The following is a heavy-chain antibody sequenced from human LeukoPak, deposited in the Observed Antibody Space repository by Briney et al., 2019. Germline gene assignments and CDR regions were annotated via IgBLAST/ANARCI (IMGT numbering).Heavy chain of an antibody. CDR3: ATWARKVATIDY. CDR2: FDPEDGET. J-gene: IGHJ4*02. V-gene: IGHV1-24*01. D-gene: IGHD5-12*01. Sequence: GASVKVSCKVSGYTLTELSMHWVRQAPGKGLEWMGGFDPEDGETIYAQKFQGRVTMTEDTSTDTAYMELSSLRSEDTAVYYCATWARKVATIDYWGQGTLVTVSS. CDR1: GYTLTELS.